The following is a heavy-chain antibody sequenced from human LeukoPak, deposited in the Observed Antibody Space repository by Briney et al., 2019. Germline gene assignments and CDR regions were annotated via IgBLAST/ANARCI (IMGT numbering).Heavy chain of an antibody. CDR1: GFTFSSYG. Sequence: GGSLRLSCAASGFTFSSYGMHWVRQAPGKGLEWVAFIRYDGSNKYYADSVKGRFTISRGNSKNTLYLQMNSLRAEDTAVYYCAKWRDTAMVISPYNWFDPWGQGTLVTVSS. V-gene: IGHV3-30*02. CDR2: IRYDGSNK. J-gene: IGHJ5*02. D-gene: IGHD5-18*01. CDR3: AKWRDTAMVISPYNWFDP.